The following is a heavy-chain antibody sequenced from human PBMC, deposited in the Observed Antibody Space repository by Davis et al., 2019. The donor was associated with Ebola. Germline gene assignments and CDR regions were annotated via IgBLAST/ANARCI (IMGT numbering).Heavy chain of an antibody. J-gene: IGHJ4*02. D-gene: IGHD3-10*01. CDR2: IYYSGST. CDR1: GGSISSYY. CDR3: ARKVGMGSYFDY. V-gene: IGHV4-59*12. Sequence: MPGGSLRLSCTVSGGSISSYYWSWIRQPPGKGLEWIGYIYYSGSTNYNPSLKSRVTISVDTSKNQFSLKLSSVTAADTAVYYCARKVGMGSYFDYWGQGTLVTVSS.